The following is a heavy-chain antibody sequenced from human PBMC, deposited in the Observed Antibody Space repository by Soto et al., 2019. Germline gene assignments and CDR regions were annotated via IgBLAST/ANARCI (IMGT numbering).Heavy chain of an antibody. V-gene: IGHV4-34*01. Sequence: QVQLQQWGAGLLKPSETLSLTCAVYGGSFSGYYWSWIRQPPGKGLEWIGEINHSGSTNYNPSLKSRVTISVDTSKNQFSLKLSSVPAADTAVYYCARSSHPGDDSSGYYPLYWGQGTLVTVSS. J-gene: IGHJ4*02. CDR1: GGSFSGYY. CDR2: INHSGST. D-gene: IGHD3-22*01. CDR3: ARSSHPGDDSSGYYPLY.